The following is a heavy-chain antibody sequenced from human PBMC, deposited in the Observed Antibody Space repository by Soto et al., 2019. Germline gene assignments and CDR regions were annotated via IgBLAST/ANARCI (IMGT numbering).Heavy chain of an antibody. D-gene: IGHD4-17*01. CDR3: ARVLTTVTMYYYYMDV. CDR2: IYYSGST. Sequence: SETLSLTCTVSGGSISSGGYYWSWIRQHPGKSLEWIGYIYYSGSTYYNPSLKSRVTISVDTSKNQFSLKLSSVTAADTAVYYCARVLTTVTMYYYYMDVWGKGSSVIVSS. J-gene: IGHJ6*03. V-gene: IGHV4-31*03. CDR1: GGSISSGGYY.